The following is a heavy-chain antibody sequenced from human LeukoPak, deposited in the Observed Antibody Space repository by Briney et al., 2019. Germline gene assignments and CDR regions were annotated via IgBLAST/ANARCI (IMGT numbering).Heavy chain of an antibody. D-gene: IGHD6-13*01. V-gene: IGHV3-23*01. CDR1: GFTFSSYA. J-gene: IGHJ4*02. Sequence: PGGSLRLSCAASGFTFSSYAMSWVRQAPGKGLEWVSAISGSGGSTYYADSVKGRLTISRDNSKNTLYLQMNSLRAEDTAVYYCATHRHSSSWYAEPDLVNWGQGTLVTVSS. CDR3: ATHRHSSSWYAEPDLVN. CDR2: ISGSGGST.